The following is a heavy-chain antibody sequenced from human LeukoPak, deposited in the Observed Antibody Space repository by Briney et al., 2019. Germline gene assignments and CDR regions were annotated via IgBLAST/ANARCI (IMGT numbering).Heavy chain of an antibody. J-gene: IGHJ4*02. Sequence: SETQSLTCTVSGGSISSSSYYWCWIRQPPGKGLEWIGSIYYSGSTYYNPSLKSRVTISIDTSKNQFSLKLNSVTAADTTVYYCARQRGWGFGSYLDYWGQGTLVTVSS. V-gene: IGHV4-39*01. CDR2: IYYSGST. CDR3: ARQRGWGFGSYLDY. D-gene: IGHD7-27*01. CDR1: GGSISSSSYY.